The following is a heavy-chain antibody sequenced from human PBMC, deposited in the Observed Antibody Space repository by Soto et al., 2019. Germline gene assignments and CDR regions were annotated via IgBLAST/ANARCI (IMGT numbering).Heavy chain of an antibody. CDR2: INPNSGGT. V-gene: IGHV1-2*02. J-gene: IGHJ6*02. CDR1: GYTFTGYY. D-gene: IGHD2-21*01. Sequence: ASVNVSCKSSGYTFTGYYMHWVRQAPGQGLECMGWINPNSGGTNYAQKFQGRVTMTRDTSISTAYMELSRLRSDDTAVYYCARVGYSGGTSMDVWGQGTTVTVSS. CDR3: ARVGYSGGTSMDV.